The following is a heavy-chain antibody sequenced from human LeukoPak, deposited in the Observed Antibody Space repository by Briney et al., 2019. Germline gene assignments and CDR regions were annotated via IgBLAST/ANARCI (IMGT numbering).Heavy chain of an antibody. V-gene: IGHV4-30-2*01. CDR1: GGSISSGGYS. Sequence: PSQTLSLTCAVSGGSISSGGYSWSWIRQPPGKGLEWIGYIYQNGNTYYNPSLESRVTISVDRSKNQFSLNLSSVTAADTAVYYCGRGGIAAAASGIDYWGQGTLVAVSS. CDR2: IYQNGNT. D-gene: IGHD6-13*01. J-gene: IGHJ4*02. CDR3: GRGGIAAAASGIDY.